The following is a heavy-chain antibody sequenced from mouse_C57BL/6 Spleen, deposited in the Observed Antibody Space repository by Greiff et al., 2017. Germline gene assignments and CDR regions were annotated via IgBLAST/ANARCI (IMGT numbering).Heavy chain of an antibody. V-gene: IGHV1-52*01. J-gene: IGHJ2*01. CDR3: ASYYGYDGYYFDY. CDR1: GYTFTSYW. Sequence: VQLQQPGAELARPGSSVKLSCKASGYTFTSYWMHWVKQRPIQGLEWIGNIDPSDSETHYNQKFKDKATLTVDKSSSTAYMQLSSLTSEDSAVYYCASYYGYDGYYFDYWGQGTTLTVSS. D-gene: IGHD2-2*01. CDR2: IDPSDSET.